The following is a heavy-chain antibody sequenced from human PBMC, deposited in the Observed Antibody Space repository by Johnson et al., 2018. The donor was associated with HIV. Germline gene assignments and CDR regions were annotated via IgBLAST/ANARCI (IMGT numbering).Heavy chain of an antibody. D-gene: IGHD5-12*01. J-gene: IGHJ3*02. Sequence: EVQLVESGGVVVQPGGSLRLSCAASGFTFDDYAMHWVRQAPGKGLEWVSLISWDGGSTYYADSVKGRFTISRDNSKNSLYLQMNSLRAEDTALYYCAKDSGYENAFDIWGQGTMVTVSS. V-gene: IGHV3-43D*03. CDR2: ISWDGGST. CDR1: GFTFDDYA. CDR3: AKDSGYENAFDI.